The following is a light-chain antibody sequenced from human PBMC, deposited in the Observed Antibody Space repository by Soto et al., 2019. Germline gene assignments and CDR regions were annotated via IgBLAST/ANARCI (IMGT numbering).Light chain of an antibody. J-gene: IGKJ1*01. Sequence: IQMTQSPSYISAPVCDSVTSTCRASLPISSWLAWYQQVPGQAPYLLIYPASTLQSGVPSRFSGSGSGTDFTLTINSLQPEDFATYYCQQGYNFPRAFGQGTKVDIK. V-gene: IGKV1-12*01. CDR1: LPISSW. CDR2: PAS. CDR3: QQGYNFPRA.